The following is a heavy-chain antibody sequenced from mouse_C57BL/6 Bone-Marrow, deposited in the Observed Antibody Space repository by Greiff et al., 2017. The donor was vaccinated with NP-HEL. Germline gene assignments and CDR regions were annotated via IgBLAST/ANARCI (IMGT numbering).Heavy chain of an antibody. CDR1: GYTFTEYT. V-gene: IGHV1-62-2*01. CDR2: FYPGSGSI. D-gene: IGHD2-4*01. J-gene: IGHJ4*01. Sequence: QVQLKESGAELVKPGASVKLSCKASGYTFTEYTIHWVKQRSGQGLEWIGWFYPGSGSIKYNEKFKDKATLTADKSSSTVYMELSRLTSEDSAVYFCARHEGYDYDGHYYAMDYWGQGTSVTVSS. CDR3: ARHEGYDYDGHYYAMDY.